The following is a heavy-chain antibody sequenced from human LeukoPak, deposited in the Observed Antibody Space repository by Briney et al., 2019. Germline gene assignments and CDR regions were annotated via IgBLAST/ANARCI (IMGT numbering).Heavy chain of an antibody. D-gene: IGHD4-17*01. CDR1: GFTFSSYS. Sequence: GGSLRLSCAASGFTFSSYSMNWVRQAPGKGLEWVSSISSSSSYIYYADSVKGRFTISRDNAKNSLYLQMNSLRAEDTAVYYCARGGYGDYGMDVWGQGTTVSVSS. J-gene: IGHJ6*02. V-gene: IGHV3-21*01. CDR3: ARGGYGDYGMDV. CDR2: ISSSSSYI.